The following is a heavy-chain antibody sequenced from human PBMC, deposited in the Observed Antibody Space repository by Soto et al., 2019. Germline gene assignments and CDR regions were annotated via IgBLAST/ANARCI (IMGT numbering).Heavy chain of an antibody. Sequence: QVQLVESGGGVVQPGRSLRLSCAASGFTFSNYGMHWVRQAPGKGLEWGALISYDGRSKDYADSVKGRFTISRDNSKSTLYLQMNSLRVEDTAVYYCARGGYGDSHAEYFQHWGQGTLVTVSS. CDR2: ISYDGRSK. V-gene: IGHV3-30*04. CDR3: ARGGYGDSHAEYFQH. J-gene: IGHJ1*01. CDR1: GFTFSNYG. D-gene: IGHD4-17*01.